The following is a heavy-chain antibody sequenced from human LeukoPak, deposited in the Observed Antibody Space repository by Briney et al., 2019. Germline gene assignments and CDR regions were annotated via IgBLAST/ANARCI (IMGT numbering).Heavy chain of an antibody. CDR3: AMSVEMPPIPSFDY. J-gene: IGHJ4*02. CDR1: GFTFSSYA. Sequence: GGSLRLSCAASGFTFSSYAMHWVRQAPGKGLEGVEVISYDGSNKYYADSVKGRFTISRDNSKNTLYLQMNSLRAEDTAVYYCAMSVEMPPIPSFDYWGQGTLVTVSS. D-gene: IGHD5-24*01. V-gene: IGHV3-30-3*01. CDR2: ISYDGSNK.